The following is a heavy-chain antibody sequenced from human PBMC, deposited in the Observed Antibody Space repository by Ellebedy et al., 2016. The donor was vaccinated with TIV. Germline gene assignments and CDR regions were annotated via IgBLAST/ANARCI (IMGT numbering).Heavy chain of an antibody. D-gene: IGHD2-2*01. Sequence: ASVKVSCXASGYRLTSYAIHWVRQAPGQGLEWVGRINTYNGDTHYAQSVHGRVTMTRDTSTSTVYLEVRSLRSADTAVYYCARDATAWGYVDYWGQGTLVTVSS. CDR1: GYRLTSYA. CDR3: ARDATAWGYVDY. J-gene: IGHJ4*02. V-gene: IGHV1-18*01. CDR2: INTYNGDT.